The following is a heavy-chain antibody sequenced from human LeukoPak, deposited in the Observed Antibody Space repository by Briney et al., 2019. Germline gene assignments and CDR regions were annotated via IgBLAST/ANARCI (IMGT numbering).Heavy chain of an antibody. Sequence: KSGGSLRLSCAASGFTFSDYYMSWIRQAPGKGLEWVSYISSSGSTIYYADSVKGRFTISRDNAKNSLYLQMNSLRAEDTAVYYCARAGTVTTTEYYFDHWGQGTLVTVSS. CDR1: GFTFSDYY. V-gene: IGHV3-11*01. D-gene: IGHD4-17*01. CDR3: ARAGTVTTTEYYFDH. J-gene: IGHJ4*02. CDR2: ISSSGSTI.